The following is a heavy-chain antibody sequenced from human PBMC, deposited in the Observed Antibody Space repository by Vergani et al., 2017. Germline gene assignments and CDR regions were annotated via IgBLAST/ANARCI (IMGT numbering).Heavy chain of an antibody. CDR2: ISSSSSYI. J-gene: IGHJ3*02. CDR3: ARDKGFGELLWDAFDI. CDR1: GFTFSSYS. V-gene: IGHV3-21*01. Sequence: EVQLVESGGGLVKPGGSLRLSCAASGFTFSSYSMNWVRQAPGKGLEWVSSISSSSSYIYYADSVKGRFTISRDNAKNSLYLQMNSLRAEDTAVYYCARDKGFGELLWDAFDIWGQGTMVTVSS. D-gene: IGHD3-10*01.